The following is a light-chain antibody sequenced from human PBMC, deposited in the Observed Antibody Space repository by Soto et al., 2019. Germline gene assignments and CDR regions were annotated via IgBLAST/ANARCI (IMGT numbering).Light chain of an antibody. J-gene: IGKJ1*01. Sequence: DIQMTQSPSSLSASVGDRVTITCQASQDINKNLIWYQQKPGKAPKLLIYDASDLETGVPSRFSGSGSGTEFTLTISSLQPEDFATYYCLQHNVFPRTFGQGTKV. CDR1: QDINKN. CDR3: LQHNVFPRT. CDR2: DAS. V-gene: IGKV1-33*01.